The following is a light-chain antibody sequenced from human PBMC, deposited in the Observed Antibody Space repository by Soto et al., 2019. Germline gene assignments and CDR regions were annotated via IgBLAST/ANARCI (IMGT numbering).Light chain of an antibody. J-gene: IGKJ4*01. Sequence: IVMTQSPAALSVSPGEGATVSCRASQSVSSHLAWYQHKPGQAPRLLFYDASTRATGIPARFSGSGSGTEFTLTISSLQSEDFATYYCLQDYNYPLTFGGGTKVDIK. CDR2: DAS. CDR1: QSVSSH. V-gene: IGKV3-15*01. CDR3: LQDYNYPLT.